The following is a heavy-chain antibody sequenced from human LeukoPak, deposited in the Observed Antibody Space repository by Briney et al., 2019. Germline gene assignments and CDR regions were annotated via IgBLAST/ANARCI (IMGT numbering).Heavy chain of an antibody. CDR3: AKSRGYYYEKSGPADY. V-gene: IGHV3-33*06. J-gene: IGHJ4*02. D-gene: IGHD3-22*01. CDR2: IWYDGSIK. Sequence: GGSLRLSCAASGFSFSSYGMHWVRQAPGKGLEWVAVIWYDGSIKYYGDSVKARFTISRDNSKNTLYLQMNSLSAEDTAVYYCAKSRGYYYEKSGPADYWGQGTLVTVSS. CDR1: GFSFSSYG.